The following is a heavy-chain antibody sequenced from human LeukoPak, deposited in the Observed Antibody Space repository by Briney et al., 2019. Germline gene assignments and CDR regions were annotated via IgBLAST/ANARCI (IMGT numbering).Heavy chain of an antibody. V-gene: IGHV4-39*07. D-gene: IGHD5-18*01. CDR2: IYYSGST. J-gene: IGHJ4*02. Sequence: SETLSLTCTVSGGSISSSSYYWGWIRQPPGKGLEWIGSIYYSGSTYYNPSLKSRVTISVDTSKNQFSLKLSSVTAADTAVYYCATERADTAMVRGPSDYWGRGTLVTVSS. CDR1: GGSISSSSYY. CDR3: ATERADTAMVRGPSDY.